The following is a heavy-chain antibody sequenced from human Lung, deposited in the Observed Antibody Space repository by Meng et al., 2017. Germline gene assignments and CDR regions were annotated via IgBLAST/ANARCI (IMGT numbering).Heavy chain of an antibody. V-gene: IGHV2-5*02. J-gene: IGHJ4*02. CDR2: IYWDDDK. D-gene: IGHD1-26*01. Sequence: QITLKESGPTLVKPTQTLTLTCTFSGFSLSTSGVGVGWIRQPPGKALEWLALIYWDDDKAYSPSLKSRLTITKDTSKTQVVLTMTNMDPVDTATYYCAHRRLIHSGNYGGGLDYWGQGTLVTVSS. CDR3: AHRRLIHSGNYGGGLDY. CDR1: GFSLSTSGVG.